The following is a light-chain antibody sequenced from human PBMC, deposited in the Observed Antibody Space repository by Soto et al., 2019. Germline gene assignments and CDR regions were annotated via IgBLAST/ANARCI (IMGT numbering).Light chain of an antibody. CDR2: GAS. CDR1: QSIASSY. CDR3: QQYVSSPWA. J-gene: IGKJ1*01. Sequence: PGERATLSCRASQSIASSYLAWYQQKPGQAPRLLIYGASRRATGIPDRFSGSGSGTDFTLTISRLEPEDFAVYYCQQYVSSPWAFGQGTKVDIK. V-gene: IGKV3-20*01.